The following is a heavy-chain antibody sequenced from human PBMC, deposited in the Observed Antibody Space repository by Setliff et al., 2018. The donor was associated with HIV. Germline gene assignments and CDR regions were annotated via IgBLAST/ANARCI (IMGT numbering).Heavy chain of an antibody. Sequence: LRLSCGASGFTFRSYAMNWVRQAPGKGLEWVSTISGSGGNTHYADSVKGRSTIFRDNSKNTLYLQMNSLRAEDTAVYYCAKMDVVVIPAAIRYWGQGTLVTVSS. CDR1: GFTFRSYA. J-gene: IGHJ4*02. CDR2: ISGSGGNT. D-gene: IGHD2-2*01. CDR3: AKMDVVVIPAAIRY. V-gene: IGHV3-23*01.